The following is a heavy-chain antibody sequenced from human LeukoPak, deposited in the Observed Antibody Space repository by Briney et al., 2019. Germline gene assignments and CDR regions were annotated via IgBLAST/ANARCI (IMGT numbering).Heavy chain of an antibody. J-gene: IGHJ5*02. Sequence: PSETLSLTCAVYGGSFSGYYWSWIRQPPGKGLEWIGETNHSGSTNYNPSLKSRVTISVDTSKNQFSLKLSSVTAADTAVYYCARVPLYYDFWSGLNWFDPWGQGTLVTVSS. CDR2: TNHSGST. CDR1: GGSFSGYY. D-gene: IGHD3-3*01. CDR3: ARVPLYYDFWSGLNWFDP. V-gene: IGHV4-34*01.